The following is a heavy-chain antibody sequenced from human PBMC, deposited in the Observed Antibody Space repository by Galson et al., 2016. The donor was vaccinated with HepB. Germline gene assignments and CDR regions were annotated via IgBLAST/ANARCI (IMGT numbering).Heavy chain of an antibody. J-gene: IGHJ4*02. D-gene: IGHD1-7*01. V-gene: IGHV1-69*06. Sequence: SVKVSCKASGGNFGSFVISWVRQAPGQGLEWMGAIIPIFDRANYAQKFQARSIITADKSTSTAYMELRNLRSEDTAVYYWARGRRAGITALMLDYWGQGSLVTVSS. CDR3: ARGRRAGITALMLDY. CDR2: IIPIFDRA. CDR1: GGNFGSFV.